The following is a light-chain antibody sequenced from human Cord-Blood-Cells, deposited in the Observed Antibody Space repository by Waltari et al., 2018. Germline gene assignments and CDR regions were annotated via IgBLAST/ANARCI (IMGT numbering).Light chain of an antibody. CDR1: QSVLYSSNNKNY. V-gene: IGKV4-1*01. CDR2: WAS. J-gene: IGKJ4*01. CDR3: QQYYSTPLT. Sequence: EIVMTQSPESLAVYLGERATINCKSSQSVLYSSNNKNYLAWYHQKPGQPPKLLIYWASTRESGVPDRFSGSGSGTDFTLTISSLQAEDVAVYYCQQYYSTPLTFGGGTKVEIK.